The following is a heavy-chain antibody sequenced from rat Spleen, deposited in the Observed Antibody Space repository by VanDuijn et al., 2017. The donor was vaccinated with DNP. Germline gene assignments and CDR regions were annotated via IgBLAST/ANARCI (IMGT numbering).Heavy chain of an antibody. V-gene: IGHV5-46*01. D-gene: IGHD4-3*01. Sequence: EVHLVGSGGGLVQPGRSMKLSCAASGFSFSTFPMAWVRQAPTKGLEWVAAISASGGITYYGDSVKGRFTISRDNAESTLYLHMNSLRSEDMATYYCARWYNSGYYFDYWGQGVMVTVSS. CDR2: ISASGGIT. CDR1: GFSFSTFP. J-gene: IGHJ2*01. CDR3: ARWYNSGYYFDY.